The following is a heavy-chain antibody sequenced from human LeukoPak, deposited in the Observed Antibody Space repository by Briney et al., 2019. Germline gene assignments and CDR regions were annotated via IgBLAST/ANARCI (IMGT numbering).Heavy chain of an antibody. Sequence: SPTRTVSCGSISRGDYYWSWVRQPPGEGLGWVGYIYYSGSTYYNPSLKSRVTISVDTSKNQFSLKLSSVTAADTAVYYCARVEGEDTAMFYWGQGTLVTVSS. CDR3: ARVEGEDTAMFY. CDR2: IYYSGST. D-gene: IGHD5-18*01. CDR1: CGSISRGDYY. J-gene: IGHJ4*02. V-gene: IGHV4-30-4*01.